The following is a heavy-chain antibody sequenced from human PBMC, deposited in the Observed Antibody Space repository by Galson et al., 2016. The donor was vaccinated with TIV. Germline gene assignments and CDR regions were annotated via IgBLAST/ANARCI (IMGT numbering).Heavy chain of an antibody. V-gene: IGHV3-66*02. CDR1: GLSVHINY. D-gene: IGHD1-26*01. J-gene: IGHJ6*02. CDR3: VRDRIVDATYYYYYFGMDV. Sequence: SLRLSCAASGLSVHINYMTWVRQAPGKGLEWVSLISDGGNTYYSDSVKGRFTISRDKSKNTLYLQMSSLRVEDTAVYYCVRDRIVDATYYYYYFGMDVWGQGTAVTVSS. CDR2: ISDGGNT.